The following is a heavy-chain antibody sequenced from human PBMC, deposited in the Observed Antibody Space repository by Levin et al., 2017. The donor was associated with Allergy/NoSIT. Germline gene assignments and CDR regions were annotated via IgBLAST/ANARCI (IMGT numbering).Heavy chain of an antibody. CDR2: ISYDGSNK. CDR1: GFTFSSYA. D-gene: IGHD3-10*01. Sequence: GESLKISCAASGFTFSSYAMHWVRQAPGKGLEWVAVISYDGSNKYYADSVKGRFTISRDNSKNTLYLQMNSLRAEDTAVYYCARVGITMVRGNYFDYWGQGTLVTVSS. J-gene: IGHJ4*02. V-gene: IGHV3-30-3*01. CDR3: ARVGITMVRGNYFDY.